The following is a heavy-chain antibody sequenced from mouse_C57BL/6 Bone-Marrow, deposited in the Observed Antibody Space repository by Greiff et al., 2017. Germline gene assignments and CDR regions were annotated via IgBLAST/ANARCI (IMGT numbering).Heavy chain of an antibody. CDR3: ARHEEGYDSFAY. D-gene: IGHD2-4*01. CDR2: FYPGSGSI. Sequence: QVHVKQSGAELVKPGASVKLSCKASGYTFTEYTIHWVKQRSGQGLEWIGWFYPGSGSIKYNEKFKDKATLTADKSSSTVYMELSRLTSEDSAVYFCARHEEGYDSFAYWGQGTLVTVSA. CDR1: GYTFTEYT. V-gene: IGHV1-62-2*01. J-gene: IGHJ3*01.